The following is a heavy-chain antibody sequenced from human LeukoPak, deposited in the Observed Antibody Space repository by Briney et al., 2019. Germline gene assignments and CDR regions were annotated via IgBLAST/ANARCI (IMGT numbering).Heavy chain of an antibody. CDR2: MNPNSGNT. CDR1: GYTFTSYD. Sequence: GSVKVSCKASGYTFTSYDINWVRQATGQGLEWMGWMNPNSGNTGYAQKFQGRVTMTRNTSISTAYMGLSSLRSEDTAVYYCARSYCSSTSCPYYYYYGMDVWGQGTTVTVSS. D-gene: IGHD2-2*01. CDR3: ARSYCSSTSCPYYYYYGMDV. J-gene: IGHJ6*02. V-gene: IGHV1-8*01.